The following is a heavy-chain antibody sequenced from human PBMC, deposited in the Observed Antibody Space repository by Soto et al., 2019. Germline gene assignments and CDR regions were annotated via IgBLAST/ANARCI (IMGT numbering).Heavy chain of an antibody. CDR1: GFNISNLA. D-gene: IGHD3-3*01. CDR2: ISGGST. J-gene: IGHJ6*02. Sequence: PLRLPCTVFGFNISNLAMRRIIKNKRKGLEWVSGISGGSTYYADSVKGRFTISRDNSKNTLYLQMNSLRAEDTAVYYCAKRGTGRFLEWTYPLYGMDVWGQGTTVTVSS. V-gene: IGHV3-23*01. CDR3: AKRGTGRFLEWTYPLYGMDV.